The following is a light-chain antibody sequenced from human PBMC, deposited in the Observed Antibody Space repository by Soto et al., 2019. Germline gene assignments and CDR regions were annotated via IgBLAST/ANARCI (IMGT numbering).Light chain of an antibody. J-gene: IGLJ1*01. Sequence: QSALTQPASVSGSPGQSITISCTGTSSDVGGYNYVSWYQQHPGKAPKLMIYEVSNRPSGVSNRFSGSKSGNTASLTISGLQAEDEADYYCRSYTSSSTLCVFGTGTKPTVL. V-gene: IGLV2-14*01. CDR3: RSYTSSSTLCV. CDR1: SSDVGGYNY. CDR2: EVS.